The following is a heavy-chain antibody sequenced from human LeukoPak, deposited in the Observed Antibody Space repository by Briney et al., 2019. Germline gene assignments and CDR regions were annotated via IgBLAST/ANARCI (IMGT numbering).Heavy chain of an antibody. V-gene: IGHV3-21*01. CDR3: AREVSEGFDF. CDR2: FGTRSTSI. D-gene: IGHD3-22*01. Sequence: PGGPLRLSCTASGFTFSGYSMNWIRQAPGKGLEWVSSFGTRSTSIYHAGSVKGRFAISRDNAKNSLYLQMNSLRAEDTAVYYCAREVSEGFDFWGQGTLVTVSS. CDR1: GFTFSGYS. J-gene: IGHJ4*02.